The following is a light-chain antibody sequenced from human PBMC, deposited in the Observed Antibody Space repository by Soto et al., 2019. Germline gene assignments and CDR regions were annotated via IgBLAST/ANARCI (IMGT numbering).Light chain of an antibody. CDR3: SSYTSSSTLGGV. V-gene: IGLV2-14*01. CDR1: SSGVGGYNY. CDR2: EVS. J-gene: IGLJ2*01. Sequence: QSALTQPASVSGSPGQSITISCTGTSSGVGGYNYVSWYQQHPGKAPKLMIYEVSNRPSGVSNRFSGSKSGNTASLTISGLQAEDEADYYCSSYTSSSTLGGVFGGGTKLTVL.